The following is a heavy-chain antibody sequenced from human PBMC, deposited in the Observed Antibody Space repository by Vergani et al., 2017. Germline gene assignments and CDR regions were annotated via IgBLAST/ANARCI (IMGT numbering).Heavy chain of an antibody. CDR1: GSTFTSYA. CDR3: ARVGWRATAYYYVRRTKTDY. V-gene: IGHV1-3*01. CDR2: INAGNGNT. D-gene: IGHD3-10*02. J-gene: IGHJ4*02. Sequence: QVQLVQSGAEVKKPGASVKVSCKASGSTFTSYAMHWVRQAPGQRLEWMGWINAGNGNTKYSQKFQGRVTITRDTSASTAYMELSSLRSEDTAVYYCARVGWRATAYYYVRRTKTDYWGQGTLVTVSS.